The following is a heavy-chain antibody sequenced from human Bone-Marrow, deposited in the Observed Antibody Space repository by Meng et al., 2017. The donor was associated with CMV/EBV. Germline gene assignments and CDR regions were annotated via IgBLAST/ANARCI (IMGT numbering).Heavy chain of an antibody. Sequence: GSLRLSCAVYGGSFSGYYWTWIRQPPGKGLEWIGEVSHSGSGKYNPSLKSRVTISVDTSKNQFSLDLTSVAAADTAVYYCARARISPGTYVDYWGQGTLVTVSS. CDR2: VSHSGSG. V-gene: IGHV4-34*01. CDR3: ARARISPGTYVDY. J-gene: IGHJ4*02. D-gene: IGHD2/OR15-2a*01. CDR1: GGSFSGYY.